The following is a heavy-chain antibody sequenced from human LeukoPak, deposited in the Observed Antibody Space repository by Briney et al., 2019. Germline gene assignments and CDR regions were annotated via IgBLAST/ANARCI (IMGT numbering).Heavy chain of an antibody. J-gene: IGHJ6*03. CDR1: GLILSSYV. CDR2: ITVSGGRT. Sequence: GGSLRLSCAASGLILSSYVMSWVRQAPGKGLEWVSTITVSGGRTYYADSVKGRFTISRDNSKNTLYLQMNSLRAEDTAVYYCARDAVAGPYYYYYMDVWGKGTTVTVSS. D-gene: IGHD6-19*01. V-gene: IGHV3-23*01. CDR3: ARDAVAGPYYYYYMDV.